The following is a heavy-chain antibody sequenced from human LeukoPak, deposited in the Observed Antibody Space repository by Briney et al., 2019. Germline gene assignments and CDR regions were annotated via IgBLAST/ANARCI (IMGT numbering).Heavy chain of an antibody. CDR3: ARHPLPTYYYANSVPGGAFGI. J-gene: IGHJ3*02. CDR2: ISSSSSYI. V-gene: IGHV3-21*01. CDR1: GFTFSTYS. Sequence: GGSLRLSCAASGFTFSTYSMNWVRQAPGKGLEWVSSISSSSSYIYYADSVKGRFTISRDNAKNSLYLQLNSLTAEDTAVYYCARHPLPTYYYANSVPGGAFGIWGQGTIVTVSS. D-gene: IGHD3-22*01.